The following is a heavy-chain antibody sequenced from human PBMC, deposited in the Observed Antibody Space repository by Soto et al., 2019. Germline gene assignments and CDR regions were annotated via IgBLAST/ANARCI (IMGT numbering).Heavy chain of an antibody. V-gene: IGHV3-74*01. CDR3: ARDRYDFWSGYYRYYYGMDV. J-gene: IGHJ6*02. D-gene: IGHD3-3*01. Sequence: GGSLRLSCAASGFTFSKHWMHWVRQAPGKGLVWVSHIKTDGSFTRDADSVKGRFTISRDNARNTLYLQMNSLRAEDTAVYYCARDRYDFWSGYYRYYYGMDVWGQGTTVTVSS. CDR1: GFTFSKHW. CDR2: IKTDGSFT.